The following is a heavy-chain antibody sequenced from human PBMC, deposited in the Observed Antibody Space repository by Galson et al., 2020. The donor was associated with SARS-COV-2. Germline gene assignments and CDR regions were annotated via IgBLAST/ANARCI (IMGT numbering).Heavy chain of an antibody. D-gene: IGHD1-26*01. CDR3: ARQRRAEVGWYFDL. V-gene: IGHV4-31*03. J-gene: IGHJ2*01. CDR1: GGSISSGGSY. Sequence: SETLSLTCTVSGGSISSGGSYWSWIRQHPGKGLEWIAYIYYNGATYYNPSLESRFTISVDTSKNQFSLRLRSVTVADTAVYFCARQRRAEVGWYFDLWGRGTQVTVSS. CDR2: IYYNGAT.